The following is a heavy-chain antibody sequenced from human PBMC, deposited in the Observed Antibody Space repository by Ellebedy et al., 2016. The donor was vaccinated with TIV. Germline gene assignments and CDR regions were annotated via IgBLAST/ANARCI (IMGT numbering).Heavy chain of an antibody. J-gene: IGHJ4*02. CDR1: GYTFTRYG. Sequence: AASVKVSCKASGYTFTRYGFSWVRQAPGQGLEWMGWISAYSGHTNYPQKFQGRVTMTTDTATSTAYMELRSLRSDDTAVYYCAKLGGSQYYFDYWGQGTLVTVSS. D-gene: IGHD1-26*01. CDR2: ISAYSGHT. V-gene: IGHV1-18*01. CDR3: AKLGGSQYYFDY.